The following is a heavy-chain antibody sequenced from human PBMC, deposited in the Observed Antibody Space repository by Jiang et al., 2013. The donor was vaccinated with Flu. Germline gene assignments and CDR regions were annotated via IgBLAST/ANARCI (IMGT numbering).Heavy chain of an antibody. Sequence: PGLVKPSQTLSLTCNVSGGSITSGDYFWTWIRQPPGKGLEYLGHIYSSGSAYYRPSLKSRLTISPDTSRNQFSLRLSSVTAADTAMYYCAAETSVTMWAFAFWGQGTVVTVS. CDR1: GGSITSGDYF. CDR3: AAETSVTMWAFAF. J-gene: IGHJ3*01. D-gene: IGHD3-10*02. V-gene: IGHV4-30-4*08. CDR2: IYSSGSA.